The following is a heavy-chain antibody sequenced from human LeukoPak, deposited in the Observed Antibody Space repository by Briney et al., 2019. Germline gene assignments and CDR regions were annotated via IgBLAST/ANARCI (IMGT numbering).Heavy chain of an antibody. J-gene: IGHJ4*02. D-gene: IGHD3-10*01. CDR3: ITDYGSGSYHYFNY. CDR2: SKTKTDGGTT. CDR1: GFTFSNAW. Sequence: PGGSLRLSCAASGFTFSNAWMSWVRQAPNKGLEWVGRSKTKTDGGTTDYAAPVKGRFTISRDDSKDTLYLQMNSLKSEDTAVYYCITDYGSGSYHYFNYWGQGTLVTVSS. V-gene: IGHV3-15*01.